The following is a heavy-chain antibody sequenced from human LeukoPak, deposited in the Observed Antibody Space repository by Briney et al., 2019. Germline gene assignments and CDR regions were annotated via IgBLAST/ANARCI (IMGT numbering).Heavy chain of an antibody. CDR1: GYTLTELS. CDR3: ATSLMGATKRGDY. Sequence: ASVKVSCKVSGYTLTELSMHWVRQAPGKGLEWLGGFDPEDGETIYAQKFQGRVTMTEDTSTDTAYMELSSLRSEDTAVYYCATSLMGATKRGDYWGQGTLVTVSS. CDR2: FDPEDGET. D-gene: IGHD1-26*01. J-gene: IGHJ4*02. V-gene: IGHV1-24*01.